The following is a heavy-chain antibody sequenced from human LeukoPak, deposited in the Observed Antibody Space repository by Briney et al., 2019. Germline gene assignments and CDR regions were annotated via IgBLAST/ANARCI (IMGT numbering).Heavy chain of an antibody. J-gene: IGHJ3*02. CDR1: GGSISSSNW. Sequence: PSGTLSLTCAVSGGSISSSNWWSWVRQPPGKGLEWIGEIYHSGSTNYNPSLKSRVTMSVDTSKNQFYLKLTSVTAADTAVYYCARDLAETSTAFDIWGQGTMVTVSS. V-gene: IGHV4-4*02. CDR3: ARDLAETSTAFDI. CDR2: IYHSGST.